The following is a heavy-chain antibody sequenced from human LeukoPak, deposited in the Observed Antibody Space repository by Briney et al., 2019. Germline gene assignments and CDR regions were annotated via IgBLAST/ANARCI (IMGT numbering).Heavy chain of an antibody. CDR3: AKAWMATKFGFVY. J-gene: IGHJ4*02. Sequence: GGFLRLSCAASGFTFSSYAMSWVRQAPGKGLEWVSAISGSGGSTYYADSVKGRFTISRDNSKNTLYLQMNSLRAEDTAVYYCAKAWMATKFGFVYWGQGTLVTVSS. CDR2: ISGSGGST. V-gene: IGHV3-23*01. D-gene: IGHD5-24*01. CDR1: GFTFSSYA.